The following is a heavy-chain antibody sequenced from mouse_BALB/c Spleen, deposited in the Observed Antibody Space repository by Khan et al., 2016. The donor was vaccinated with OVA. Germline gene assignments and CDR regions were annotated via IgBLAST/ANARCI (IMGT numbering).Heavy chain of an antibody. CDR3: TRDRIDY. Sequence: VQLQQSGAELAKPGASVKMSCKASGYTFTSFWMHWVKQRPGQGLEWIGYINPASGYTYYNEKFKGRATLSADKSSSTAYMQLSSLTSEDAAVYFCTRDRIDYWGQGTTLTVSS. CDR1: GYTFTSFW. J-gene: IGHJ2*01. CDR2: INPASGYT. V-gene: IGHV1-7*01.